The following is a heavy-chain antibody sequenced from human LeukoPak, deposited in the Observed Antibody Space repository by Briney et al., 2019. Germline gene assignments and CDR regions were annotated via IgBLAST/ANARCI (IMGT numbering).Heavy chain of an antibody. CDR2: IYYSGST. J-gene: IGHJ4*02. V-gene: IGHV4-39*01. Sequence: SETLSLTCTVSGGSISSSSYYWGWIRQPPGKGLEWIGSIYYSGSTYYNPSLKSRVTISVDTSKNQFSLKLSSVTAADTAVYYCARGSRVDYWGQGTLVTVSS. CDR1: GGSISSSSYY. CDR3: ARGSRVDY.